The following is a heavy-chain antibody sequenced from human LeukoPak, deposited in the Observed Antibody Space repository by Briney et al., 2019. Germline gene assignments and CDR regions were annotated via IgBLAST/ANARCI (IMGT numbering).Heavy chain of an antibody. Sequence: PGRSLRLSCAASGFTFSSYAMSWVRQAPGKGLEWVSAISGSGGSTYYADSVKGRFTISRDNSKNTLYLQMNSLRAEDTAVYYCAKLMYSSSSRSDYWGQGTLVTVSS. CDR3: AKLMYSSSSRSDY. D-gene: IGHD6-6*01. J-gene: IGHJ4*02. V-gene: IGHV3-23*01. CDR1: GFTFSSYA. CDR2: ISGSGGST.